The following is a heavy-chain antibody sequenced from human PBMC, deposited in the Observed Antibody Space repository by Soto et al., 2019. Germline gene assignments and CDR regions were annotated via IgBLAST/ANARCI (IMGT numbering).Heavy chain of an antibody. CDR1: GLSLTTRPAG. J-gene: IGHJ5*02. Sequence: SGPTLVNPTQALTLTCTFSGLSLTTRPAGVGWVRQPPGKALEWLALIYWDDDKRYSPSLKSRLTITKDTSKNQVVLTMTNMDPVDTATYYCAHSVHDEYGDYGTMSWFDPWGQ. CDR3: AHSVHDEYGDYGTMSWFDP. CDR2: IYWDDDK. D-gene: IGHD4-17*01. V-gene: IGHV2-5*02.